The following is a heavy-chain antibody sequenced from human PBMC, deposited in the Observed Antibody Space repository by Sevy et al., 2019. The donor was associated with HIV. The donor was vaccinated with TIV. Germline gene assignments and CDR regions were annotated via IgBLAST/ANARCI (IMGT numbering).Heavy chain of an antibody. Sequence: ASVKVSCKASGYTFTSYGISWVRQAPGQGLEWMGWISAYNGNTNYAQKLQGRVTMTTDTSTRTAYMELRSLRSDDTAVYYCARDHRYSGSYYRSSYFDYWGQGTLVTVSS. V-gene: IGHV1-18*01. D-gene: IGHD1-26*01. CDR3: ARDHRYSGSYYRSSYFDY. CDR2: ISAYNGNT. J-gene: IGHJ4*02. CDR1: GYTFTSYG.